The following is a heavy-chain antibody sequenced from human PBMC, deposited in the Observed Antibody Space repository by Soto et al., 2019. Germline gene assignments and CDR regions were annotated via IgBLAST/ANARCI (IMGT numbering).Heavy chain of an antibody. D-gene: IGHD3-3*01. Sequence: PSETPSLTCAVYGGSFSGYYWSWIRQPPGKGLEWIGSIYYSGSTYYNPSLKSRVTISVDTSKNQFSLKLSSVTAADTAVYYCARHAGGTIFGVVIMAPAWFDPWGQGTLVTVSS. CDR1: GGSFSGYY. V-gene: IGHV4-34*01. J-gene: IGHJ5*02. CDR3: ARHAGGTIFGVVIMAPAWFDP. CDR2: IYYSGST.